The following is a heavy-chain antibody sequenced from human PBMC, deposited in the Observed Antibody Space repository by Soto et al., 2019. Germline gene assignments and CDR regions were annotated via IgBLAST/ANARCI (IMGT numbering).Heavy chain of an antibody. J-gene: IGHJ3*02. Sequence: QVQLVQSGAEVKKPGSSVKVSCKASGGTFSSYTISWVRQAPGQGLEWMGRIIPILGIANYAQKFQGRVTITADKSTSTAYMELSSLRSEDTAVYYCARRGTPVGTAEDAFDIWGQGTMVTVSS. CDR3: ARRGTPVGTAEDAFDI. CDR2: IIPILGIA. V-gene: IGHV1-69*02. D-gene: IGHD2-21*02. CDR1: GGTFSSYT.